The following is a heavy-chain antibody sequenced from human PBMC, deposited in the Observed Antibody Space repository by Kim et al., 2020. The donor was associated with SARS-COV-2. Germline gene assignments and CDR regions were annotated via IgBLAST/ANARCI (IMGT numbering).Heavy chain of an antibody. J-gene: IGHJ3*02. D-gene: IGHD3-10*01. CDR2: INSDTNTA. CDR1: GFTFRNYW. CDR3: VRGWYDYADSRFDI. V-gene: IGHV3-74*01. Sequence: GGSLRLSCAASGFTFRNYWMHWVRQVPGKGLVWVSRINSDTNTAGYADSVNGRFIISRDNAKNMLYLQMNSLRAEDTAVYYCVRGWYDYADSRFDIWGQG.